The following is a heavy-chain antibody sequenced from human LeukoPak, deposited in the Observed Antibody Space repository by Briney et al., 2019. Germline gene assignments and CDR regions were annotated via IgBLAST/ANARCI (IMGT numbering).Heavy chain of an antibody. CDR1: GGSISRSSYC. CDR3: ARHPTLTSGGNFDY. D-gene: IGHD1-14*01. Sequence: PSETLSLTCSVSGGSISRSSYCWGWIRQPPGKGLEWIGSLYNTETNYYNPYLKSRVTISVDTSKNQLSLKLSSVTAADTAVYYCARHPTLTSGGNFDYWGQGTLVTVSS. J-gene: IGHJ4*02. CDR2: LYNTETN. V-gene: IGHV4-39*01.